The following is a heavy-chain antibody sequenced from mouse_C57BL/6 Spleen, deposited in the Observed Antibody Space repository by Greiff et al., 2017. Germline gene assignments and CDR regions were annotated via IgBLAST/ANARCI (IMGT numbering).Heavy chain of an antibody. CDR2: IYPGSGST. CDR1: GYTFTSYW. CDR3: ARRQIRLPMDY. J-gene: IGHJ4*01. V-gene: IGHV1-55*01. D-gene: IGHD3-2*02. Sequence: QVQLQQPGAELVKPGASVKMSCKASGYTFTSYWITWVKQRPGQGLEWIGEIYPGSGSTNYNEKFKSKATLTVDTSSSTTYLQRSSLTSEDSAVYYCARRQIRLPMDYWGQGTSVTVSS.